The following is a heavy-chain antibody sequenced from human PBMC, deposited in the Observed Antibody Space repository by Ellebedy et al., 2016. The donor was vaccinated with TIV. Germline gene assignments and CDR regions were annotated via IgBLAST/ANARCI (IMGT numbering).Heavy chain of an antibody. CDR1: GRSVSSGSYY. CDR2: IYYSGST. V-gene: IGHV4-61*01. Sequence: SETLSLTXTVSGRSVSSGSYYWSWIRQPPGKGPVWIGYIYYSGSTNYNPSLKSRVTISVDTSKNQFSLKLSSVTAADTAVYYCARDVVVTAIRYYYYGMDVWGQGTTVTVSS. J-gene: IGHJ6*02. CDR3: ARDVVVTAIRYYYYGMDV. D-gene: IGHD2-21*02.